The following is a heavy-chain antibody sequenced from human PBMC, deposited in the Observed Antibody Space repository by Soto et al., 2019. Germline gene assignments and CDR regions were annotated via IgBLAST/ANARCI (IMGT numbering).Heavy chain of an antibody. CDR1: GGSISIGGYY. Sequence: SEPRSLTCTVSGGSISIGGYYWSWIRQHPGKGLEWIGYIYYSASTYYNPSLKSRVTISVDTSKNQFSLKLSSVTAADTAVYYCASGGVPYYFDYWGQGTLVTVSS. CDR3: ASGGVPYYFDY. V-gene: IGHV4-31*03. J-gene: IGHJ4*02. D-gene: IGHD3-16*01. CDR2: IYYSAST.